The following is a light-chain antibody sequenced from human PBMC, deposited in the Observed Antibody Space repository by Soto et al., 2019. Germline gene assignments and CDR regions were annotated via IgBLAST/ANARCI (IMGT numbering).Light chain of an antibody. J-gene: IGKJ1*01. CDR3: LHDYNYPRT. CDR2: AAS. V-gene: IGKV1-6*01. Sequence: AIQMTQSPSSLSASVGDRVIITCRASQGIRIELAWYQQKPGKAPDLLIYAASTLQPGVPYRFSGSGSGTDFTLTISNLQPEDFATYYCLHDYNYPRTFGQGTKVDIK. CDR1: QGIRIE.